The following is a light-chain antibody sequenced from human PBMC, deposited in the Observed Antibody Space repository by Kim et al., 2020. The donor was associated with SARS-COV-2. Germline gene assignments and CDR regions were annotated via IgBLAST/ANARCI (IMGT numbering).Light chain of an antibody. CDR3: HQYNNWPPNT. V-gene: IGKV3-15*01. CDR2: GAS. CDR1: QNVRTY. Sequence: TMMTQSPATLSVSPGETATLSCRASQNVRTYLAWYQQKPGQPPRLLIYGASTRATGIPARFSGSGSGTEFTLTISSLQSEDFAVYYCHQYNNWPPNTFGQGTKLEI. J-gene: IGKJ2*01.